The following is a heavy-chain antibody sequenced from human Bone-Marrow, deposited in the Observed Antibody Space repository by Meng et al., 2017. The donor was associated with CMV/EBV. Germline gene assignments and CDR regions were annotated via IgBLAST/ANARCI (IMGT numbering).Heavy chain of an antibody. CDR2: IKSKTNGGTT. D-gene: IGHD6-6*01. CDR1: GFTFSNAW. V-gene: IGHV3-15*01. Sequence: GESLKISCAASGFTFSNAWMSWVRQAPGKGLEWVGRIKSKTNGGTTDYAAPVKGRFTISRDDSKNTLYLQMNSLKTEDTAVYYCTTAYSSSSVLGVGHWGQGTLVTVSS. J-gene: IGHJ4*02. CDR3: TTAYSSSSVLGVGH.